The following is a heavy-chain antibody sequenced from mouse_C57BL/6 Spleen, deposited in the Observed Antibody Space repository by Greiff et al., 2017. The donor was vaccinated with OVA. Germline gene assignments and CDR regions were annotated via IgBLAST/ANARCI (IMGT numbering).Heavy chain of an antibody. CDR2: ISSGSSTI. CDR1: GFTFSDYG. J-gene: IGHJ4*01. V-gene: IGHV5-17*01. Sequence: EVQLQQSGGGLVKPGGSLKLSCAASGFTFSDYGMHWVRQAPEKGLEWVAYISSGSSTIYYADTVKGRFTISRDNAKNTLFLQMTSLRSEDTAMYYCARIGSNYDYAMDYWGQGTSVTVSS. D-gene: IGHD2-5*01. CDR3: ARIGSNYDYAMDY.